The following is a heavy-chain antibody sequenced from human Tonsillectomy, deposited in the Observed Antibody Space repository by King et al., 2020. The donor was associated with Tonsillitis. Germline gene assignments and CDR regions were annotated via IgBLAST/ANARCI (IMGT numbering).Heavy chain of an antibody. V-gene: IGHV4-34*01. CDR3: ARGGYTYSYRNDAFDI. CDR2: INHSGST. D-gene: IGHD5-12*01. Sequence: VQLQQWGAGLLKPSETLSLTCAVYGGSFSGYYWSWIRQSPGKGLEWIGEINHSGSTNYNPSLKSRATISVDTPKHHFSLKQSSVTAADTAVYSCARGGYTYSYRNDAFDIWGQGTMVTVSS. CDR1: GGSFSGYY. J-gene: IGHJ3*02.